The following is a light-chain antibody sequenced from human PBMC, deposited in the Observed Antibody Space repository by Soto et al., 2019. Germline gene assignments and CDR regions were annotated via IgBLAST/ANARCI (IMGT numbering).Light chain of an antibody. J-gene: IGLJ2*01. CDR3: ISYTSSNTLVV. CDR2: DVS. V-gene: IGLV2-14*01. CDR1: SSDVGGFNY. Sequence: QSVLTQPASVSGSPGQSITISCTGTSSDVGGFNYVSWYQQHPGKAPKLMISDVSNRPSGVSNRFSGSKSGNTASLTISGLQAEDEADYYCISYTSSNTLVVFGGGTKLTVL.